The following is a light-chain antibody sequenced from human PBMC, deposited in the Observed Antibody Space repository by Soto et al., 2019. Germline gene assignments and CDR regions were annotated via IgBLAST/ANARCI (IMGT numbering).Light chain of an antibody. CDR3: QQSSSTPTWT. CDR2: AAS. J-gene: IGKJ1*01. CDR1: QRISSY. V-gene: IGKV1-39*01. Sequence: DIQMTQSPSSLSASVGDRVTITCRGSQRISSYLNWYQQKPGKAHKLLVYAASSLQGGVPSRFSGSGSGTDFTLTISSLQPEDFATYYCQQSSSTPTWTFGQGTKVDIK.